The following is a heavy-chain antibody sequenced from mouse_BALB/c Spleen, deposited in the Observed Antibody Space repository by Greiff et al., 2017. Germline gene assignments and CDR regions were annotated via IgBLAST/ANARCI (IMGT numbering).Heavy chain of an antibody. J-gene: IGHJ3*01. CDR2: ISYSGST. V-gene: IGHV3-2*02. D-gene: IGHD1-1*01. Sequence: EVMLVESGPGLVKPSQSLSLTCTVTGYSITSDYAWNWIRQFPGNKLEWMGYISYSGSTSYNPSLKSRISITRDTSKNQFFLQLNSVTTEDTATYYWARNYYGSSYGFAYRGQGTLVTVSA. CDR3: ARNYYGSSYGFAY. CDR1: GYSITSDYA.